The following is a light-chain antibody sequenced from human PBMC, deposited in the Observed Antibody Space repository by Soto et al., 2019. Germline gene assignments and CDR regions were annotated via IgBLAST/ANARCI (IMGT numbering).Light chain of an antibody. V-gene: IGKV3D-15*01. J-gene: IGKJ4*01. CDR3: QQYNDWPLP. CDR1: QSVSSN. CDR2: DIS. Sequence: EIVMTQSPATLSVSPGERATLSCRASQSVSSNLAWYQQKPGQAPSLLIYDISARATGIPTRFSGSGSGTEFTLTIGSLQAEDFAVYYCQQYNDWPLPFGGGTKVEIK.